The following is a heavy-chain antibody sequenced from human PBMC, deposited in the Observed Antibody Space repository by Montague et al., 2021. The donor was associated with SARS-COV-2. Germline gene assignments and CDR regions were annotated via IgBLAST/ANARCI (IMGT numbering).Heavy chain of an antibody. CDR3: TREGYQVLWSDYYYYGMDV. CDR1: GGSFSGYY. CDR2: INHSGST. Sequence: SETLSLICAVYGGSFSGYYWSWIRQPPGKGLEWIGEINHSGSTNYNPSLKSRVTISVDTSKNQFSLKLSSVTAADTAVYYCTREGYQVLWSDYYYYGMDVGGRGTTVTVSS. J-gene: IGHJ6*02. D-gene: IGHD2-2*01. V-gene: IGHV4-34*01.